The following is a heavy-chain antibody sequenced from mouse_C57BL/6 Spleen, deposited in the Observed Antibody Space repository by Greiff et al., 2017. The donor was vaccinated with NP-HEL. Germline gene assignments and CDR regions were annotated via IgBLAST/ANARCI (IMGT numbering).Heavy chain of an antibody. CDR1: GFTFSSYG. CDR2: ISSGGSYT. V-gene: IGHV5-6*01. Sequence: EVKVVESGGDLVKPGGSLKLSCAASGFTFSSYGMSWVRQTPDKRLEWVATISSGGSYTYYPDSVKGRFTISRDNAKNTLYLQMSSLKSEDTAMYYCARQGPAWFAYWGQGTLVTVSA. J-gene: IGHJ3*01. D-gene: IGHD3-3*01. CDR3: ARQGPAWFAY.